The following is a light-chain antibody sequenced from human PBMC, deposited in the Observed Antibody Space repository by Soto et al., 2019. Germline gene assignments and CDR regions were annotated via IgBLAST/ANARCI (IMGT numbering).Light chain of an antibody. V-gene: IGLV4-60*02. CDR1: SGHSSYI. Sequence: QSVLTQSSSASASLGSSVKLTCTLSSGHSSYIIAWHQQQPGKAPRYLMKLESSGSYNKGSGVPDRFSGSSSGADRYLTISNHQFDDEADYYCETWDSNTRVFGGGTKLTVL. J-gene: IGLJ3*02. CDR2: LESSGSY. CDR3: ETWDSNTRV.